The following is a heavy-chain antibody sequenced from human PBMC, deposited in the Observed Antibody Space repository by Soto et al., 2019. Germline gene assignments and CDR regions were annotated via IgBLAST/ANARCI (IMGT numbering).Heavy chain of an antibody. CDR1: GFTISSHG. CDR2: IWYDGSIK. CDR3: ARACKALDAFDI. V-gene: IGHV3-33*01. J-gene: IGHJ3*02. Sequence: GGSLRLSCAASGFTISSHGMRWVRNAPGKGLEWVAVIWYDGSIKYYADSVKGRFTISRDNSKNTLYLQMNSLRAEDTAVYYCARACKALDAFDIWGQGTMVTVSS.